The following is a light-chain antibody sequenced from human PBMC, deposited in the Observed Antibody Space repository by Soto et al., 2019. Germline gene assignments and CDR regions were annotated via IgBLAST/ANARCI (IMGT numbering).Light chain of an antibody. Sequence: QSALTQPPSASGSPGQSVTISCSGTSSDVGGYNFVSWYQQHPGRAPKLIIYEVTRRPSGVPDRIFGSKSYTTASLTVSGLQAEDEADYYCSSFAGTNSFVFGTGTKVTVL. CDR1: SSDVGGYNF. CDR3: SSFAGTNSFV. J-gene: IGLJ1*01. CDR2: EVT. V-gene: IGLV2-8*01.